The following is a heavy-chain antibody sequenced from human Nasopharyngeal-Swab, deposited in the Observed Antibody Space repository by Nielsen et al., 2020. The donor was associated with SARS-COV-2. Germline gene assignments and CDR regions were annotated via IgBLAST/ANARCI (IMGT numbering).Heavy chain of an antibody. V-gene: IGHV4-59*01. CDR2: LYYSGST. D-gene: IGHD3-9*01. CDR3: ARVLTGPHDAFDI. Sequence: WIRQPPGKRLEWIGYLYYSGSTFYNPSLKSRATISLDTSKNQLSLKLNSVTAADTAVYYCARVLTGPHDAFDIWGQGTMVTVSS. J-gene: IGHJ3*02.